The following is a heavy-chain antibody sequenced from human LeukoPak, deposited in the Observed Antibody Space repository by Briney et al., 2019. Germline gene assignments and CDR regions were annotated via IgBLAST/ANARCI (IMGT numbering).Heavy chain of an antibody. D-gene: IGHD6-19*01. CDR1: GYTFTSYG. CDR2: ISAYNGNT. J-gene: IGHJ5*02. V-gene: IGHV1-18*01. Sequence: GASVKVSCKASGYTFTSYGISWVRQAPGQGLEWMGWISAYNGNTNYAQKFQGRVTMTRDTSTSTVYMELSSLRSEDTAVYYCARACLTGRIAVAGKPWFDPWGQGTLVTVSS. CDR3: ARACLTGRIAVAGKPWFDP.